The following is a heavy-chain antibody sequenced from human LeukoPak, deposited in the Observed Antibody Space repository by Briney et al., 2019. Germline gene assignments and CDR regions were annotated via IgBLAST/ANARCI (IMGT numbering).Heavy chain of an antibody. Sequence: ASVKVSCKASGYTFTGYYMYWVRQAPGQGLEWMGWINPNSGGTNYAQRFQSKVTMTRDKSISTAYMELSRLRSDDTAVYYCARVEMYYDFWSGYRYNWFDPWGQGTLVTVTS. D-gene: IGHD3-3*01. CDR2: INPNSGGT. CDR1: GYTFTGYY. J-gene: IGHJ5*02. CDR3: ARVEMYYDFWSGYRYNWFDP. V-gene: IGHV1-2*02.